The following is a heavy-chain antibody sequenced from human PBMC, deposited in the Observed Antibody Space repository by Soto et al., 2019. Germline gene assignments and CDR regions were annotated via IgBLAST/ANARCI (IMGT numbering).Heavy chain of an antibody. D-gene: IGHD3-10*01. Sequence: QVQLQESGPGLVKPSGTLSLTCAVSGGSISSSNWWNWVRQPPGKGLEWIGEIYHSGSTNYNPSLKSRVTISVDKSKNQFSLKLSSVTAADTAVYYCARDKARYYYGSGSSTLFHYGGQGTLVTVSS. V-gene: IGHV4-4*02. CDR2: IYHSGST. CDR3: ARDKARYYYGSGSSTLFHY. J-gene: IGHJ4*02. CDR1: GGSISSSNW.